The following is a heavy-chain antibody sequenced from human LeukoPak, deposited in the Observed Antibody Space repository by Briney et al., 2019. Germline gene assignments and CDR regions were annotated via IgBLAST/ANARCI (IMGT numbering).Heavy chain of an antibody. CDR2: ISSSSSYI. D-gene: IGHD2-15*01. CDR3: ARDSDIYYFDY. J-gene: IGHJ4*02. Sequence: KPGGSLRLSCAASGFTFSDYYMSWIRQAPGKGLEWVSYISSSSSYIYYADSVKGRFTISRDNAKNSLYLQMKSLRAEDTAVYYCARDSDIYYFDYWGQVTLVTVSS. CDR1: GFTFSDYY. V-gene: IGHV3-11*06.